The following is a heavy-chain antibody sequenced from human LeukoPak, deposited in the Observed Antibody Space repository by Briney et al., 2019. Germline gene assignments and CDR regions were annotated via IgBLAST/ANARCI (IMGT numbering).Heavy chain of an antibody. J-gene: IGHJ4*02. CDR3: ARDGVGYCSGGSCYGY. V-gene: IGHV3-11*06. CDR1: GFTFSDYY. Sequence: TGGSLRLSCAASGFTFSDYYMSWIRQAPGKGLEWVSYISSSSSYTNYADSVKGRFTISRDNAKNSLYLKMNSLRAEDTAVYYCARDGVGYCSGGSCYGYWGQGTLVTVSS. D-gene: IGHD2-15*01. CDR2: ISSSSSYT.